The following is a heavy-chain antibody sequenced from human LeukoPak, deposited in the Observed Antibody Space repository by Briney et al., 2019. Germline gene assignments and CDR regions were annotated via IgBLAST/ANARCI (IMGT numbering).Heavy chain of an antibody. CDR3: ARHRYSSGWWYYFDY. J-gene: IGHJ4*02. Sequence: SETLSLTCAVYGGSFSGYYWSWIRQPPGKGLEWIGEINHSGSTNYNPSLKSRVTISVDTSKNQFSLKLSSVTAADTAVYYCARHRYSSGWWYYFDYWGQGTLVTVS. CDR2: INHSGST. CDR1: GGSFSGYY. D-gene: IGHD6-13*01. V-gene: IGHV4-34*01.